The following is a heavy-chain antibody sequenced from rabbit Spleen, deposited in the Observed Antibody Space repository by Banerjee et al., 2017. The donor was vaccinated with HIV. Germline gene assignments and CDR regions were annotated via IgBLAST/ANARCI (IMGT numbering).Heavy chain of an antibody. CDR1: GSDISGYR. D-gene: IGHD1-1*01. Sequence: QEQLVESGGGLVKPGASLTLTCTASGSDISGYRIGWVRQAPGEGLEYIGFINIGGSTYYANWVNGRFTISKTSTTVDLKMTSLTAADTATYFCARDLVAIIGWNFNLWGPGTLVTVS. J-gene: IGHJ4*01. CDR2: INIGGST. CDR3: ARDLVAIIGWNFNL. V-gene: IGHV1S25*01.